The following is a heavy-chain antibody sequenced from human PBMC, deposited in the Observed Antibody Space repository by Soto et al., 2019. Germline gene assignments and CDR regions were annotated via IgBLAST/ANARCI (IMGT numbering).Heavy chain of an antibody. V-gene: IGHV4-31*03. CDR1: GGSISSGGYY. Sequence: SETLSLTCTVSGGSISSGGYYWSWIRQHPGKGLEWIGYIYYSGSTYYNPSLKSRVTISVDTSKNQFSLKLSSVTAADTAVYYCAREQVVVAARVAYNWFDPWGQGTLVTVSS. J-gene: IGHJ5*02. CDR3: AREQVVVAARVAYNWFDP. CDR2: IYYSGST. D-gene: IGHD2-15*01.